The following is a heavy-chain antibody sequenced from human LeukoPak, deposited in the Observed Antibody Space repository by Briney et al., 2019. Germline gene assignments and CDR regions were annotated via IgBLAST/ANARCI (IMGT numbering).Heavy chain of an antibody. D-gene: IGHD3-22*01. CDR2: ARRISGSI. V-gene: IGHV3-9*01. CDR1: GFTFDDYA. CDR3: AKDAYYSSGYNIPFDY. Sequence: GGSLRLSCAVSGFTFDDYAIHWVRHAPGEGREWVSGARRISGSIGYADSVKGRFTISRDNAKNSLYLQMNGLRAEGTALYYCAKDAYYSSGYNIPFDYWGQGTLVTVSS. J-gene: IGHJ4*02.